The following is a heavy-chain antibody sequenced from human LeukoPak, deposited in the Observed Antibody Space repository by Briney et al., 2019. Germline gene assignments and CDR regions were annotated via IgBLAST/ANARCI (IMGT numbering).Heavy chain of an antibody. CDR1: GGSFSSYY. J-gene: IGHJ4*02. D-gene: IGHD1-26*01. Sequence: PSETLSLTCAVYGGSFSSYYWGWIRQPPGKGLEWIGSIYYSGSTYYNPSLKSRVTISVDTSKNQFSLKLSSVTAADTAVYYCASLSGSYSPHYFDYWGQGTLVTVSS. CDR3: ASLSGSYSPHYFDY. V-gene: IGHV4-39*01. CDR2: IYYSGST.